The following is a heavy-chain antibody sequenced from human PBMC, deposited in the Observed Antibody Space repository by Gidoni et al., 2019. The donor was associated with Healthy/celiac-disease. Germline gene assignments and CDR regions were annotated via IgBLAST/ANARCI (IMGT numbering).Heavy chain of an antibody. J-gene: IGHJ6*02. CDR1: GGSISSSNW. CDR3: ARDGENYYDSSGTLNSGMDV. Sequence: QVQLQESGPGLVKPSGTLSLTCAVSGGSISSSNWWSWVRQPPGKGLEWIGEIYHSGSTNYNPSLKSRVTISVDKSKNQFSLKLSPVTAADTAVYYCARDGENYYDSSGTLNSGMDVWGQGTTVTVSS. CDR2: IYHSGST. V-gene: IGHV4-4*02. D-gene: IGHD3-22*01.